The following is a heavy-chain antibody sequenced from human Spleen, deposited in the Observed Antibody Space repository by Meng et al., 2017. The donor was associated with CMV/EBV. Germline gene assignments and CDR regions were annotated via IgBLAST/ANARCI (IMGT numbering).Heavy chain of an antibody. CDR1: GYTFTGFY. Sequence: ASVKVSCKASGYTFTGFYMHWVRQAPGQGLEWMAWINPNSGGTNYAQKFQGRVTMTRDTSISTAYMELSRLRSDDTAMYYCARDKGNSRLREIVEATKGYALDVWGQGTMVTVSS. CDR2: INPNSGGT. V-gene: IGHV1-2*02. J-gene: IGHJ3*01. D-gene: IGHD5-12*01. CDR3: ARDKGNSRLREIVEATKGYALDV.